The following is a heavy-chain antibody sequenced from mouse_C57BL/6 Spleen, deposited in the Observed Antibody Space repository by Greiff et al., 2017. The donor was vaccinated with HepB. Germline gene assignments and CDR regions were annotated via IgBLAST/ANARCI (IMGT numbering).Heavy chain of an antibody. Sequence: QVQLQQSGAELVMPGASVKLSCKASGYTFTSYWMHWVKQRPGQGLEWIGEIDPSDSYTNYNQKFKGKSTLTVDKSSSTAYMQLSSLTSEDSAVYYCARKDYGSSSAYWGQGTLVTVSA. CDR1: GYTFTSYW. CDR3: ARKDYGSSSAY. J-gene: IGHJ3*01. V-gene: IGHV1-69*01. CDR2: IDPSDSYT. D-gene: IGHD1-1*01.